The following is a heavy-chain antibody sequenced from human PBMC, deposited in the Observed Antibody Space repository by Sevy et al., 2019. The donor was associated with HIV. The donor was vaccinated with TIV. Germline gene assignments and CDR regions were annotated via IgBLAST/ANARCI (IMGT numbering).Heavy chain of an antibody. CDR1: GYRLTGLS. V-gene: IGHV1-24*01. CDR2: FDPEDGET. J-gene: IGHJ4*02. Sequence: ASVKVSCKVSGYRLTGLSMHWVRQAPGKGLEWMASFDPEDGETFYAQKFQGRPTLTEDTSTDTAYMGLSSLRAEDTAVYYCATTKDYYEDSGDPFDYWGQGTLVTVSS. D-gene: IGHD3-22*01. CDR3: ATTKDYYEDSGDPFDY.